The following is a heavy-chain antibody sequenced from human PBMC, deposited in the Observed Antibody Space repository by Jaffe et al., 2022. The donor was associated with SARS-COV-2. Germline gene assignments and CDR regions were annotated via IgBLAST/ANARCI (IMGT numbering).Heavy chain of an antibody. CDR1: GFTFSSYA. V-gene: IGHV3-30-3*01. CDR2: ISYDGSNK. Sequence: QVQLVESGGGVVQPGRSLRLSCAASGFTFSSYAMHWVRQAPGKGLEWVAVISYDGSNKYYADSVKGRFTISRDNSKNTLYLQMNSLRAEDTAVYYCARDPLHYGIAETHYFDYWGQGTLVTVSS. D-gene: IGHD6-13*01. J-gene: IGHJ4*02. CDR3: ARDPLHYGIAETHYFDY.